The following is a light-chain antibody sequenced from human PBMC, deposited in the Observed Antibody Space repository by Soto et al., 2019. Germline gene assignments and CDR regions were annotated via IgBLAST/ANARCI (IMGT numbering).Light chain of an antibody. CDR3: SSFTGSSTQV. CDR2: EFN. Sequence: QSALTQPASVSGSPGQTITISCTGSSSDVGGYNYVSWYQQHPGKAPKRMIYEFNNRPSGVSHRFSGSKSGNTAPLTSSGLQDEDEADYYCSSFTGSSTQVLGGGTKVTVL. CDR1: SSDVGGYNY. V-gene: IGLV2-14*01. J-gene: IGLJ3*02.